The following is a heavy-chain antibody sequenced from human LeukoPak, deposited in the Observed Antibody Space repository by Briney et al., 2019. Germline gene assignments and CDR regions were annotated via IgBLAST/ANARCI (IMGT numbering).Heavy chain of an antibody. CDR1: GGSFSGYY. V-gene: IGHV4-34*01. CDR3: ARKRWVRGSGRNYYYGMDV. D-gene: IGHD2-15*01. J-gene: IGHJ6*02. CDR2: INHSGST. Sequence: SETLSLTCAVYGGSFSGYYWSWIRQPPGKGLEWIGEINHSGSTNYNPSLKSRVTISVDTSKNQFSLKLSSVTAADTAVYYCARKRWVRGSGRNYYYGMDVWGQGTTVTVSS.